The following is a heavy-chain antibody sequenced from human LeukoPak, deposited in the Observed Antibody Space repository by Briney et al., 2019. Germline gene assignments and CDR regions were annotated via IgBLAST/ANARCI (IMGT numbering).Heavy chain of an antibody. V-gene: IGHV4-39*07. Sequence: PSETLSLTCTVSGGSISSSSYCWGWLRQPPGRGLELIGSIYYTGSTHYYPSLKSRVTISVDTSKNQFSLKLSSVTAADTAVYYCARERVGRYSSSANWFDPWGQGTLVTVSS. J-gene: IGHJ5*02. D-gene: IGHD6-6*01. CDR3: ARERVGRYSSSANWFDP. CDR1: GGSISSSSYC. CDR2: IYYTGST.